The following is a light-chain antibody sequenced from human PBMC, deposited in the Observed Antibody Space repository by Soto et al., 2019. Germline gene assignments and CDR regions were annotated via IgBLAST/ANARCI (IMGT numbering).Light chain of an antibody. V-gene: IGKV1-12*01. Sequence: DIQMTQSPSSVSASIGDRVIITCRASQDIGTWLAWYQQKPGQVPNLLMYPASSLHSGVPSRFSGSGSGTEFSLTISSLQPDDFATYYCQQYKSFSLTFGGGTKVDIK. CDR3: QQYKSFSLT. J-gene: IGKJ4*01. CDR1: QDIGTW. CDR2: PAS.